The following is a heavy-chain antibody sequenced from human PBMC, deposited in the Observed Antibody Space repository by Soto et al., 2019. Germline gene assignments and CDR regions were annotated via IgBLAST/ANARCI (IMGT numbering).Heavy chain of an antibody. V-gene: IGHV4-4*07. CDR3: ARGDVFDL. CDR2: IYSSGNA. J-gene: IGHJ3*01. Sequence: QVQLQESGPGLVKPSETVSLICTVSGDSISGYYWSWIRQPAGKGLEWIGRIYSSGNANYNPSLKSRVSMSVDMSKQQFSLKVTSVTAADTAMYYCARGDVFDLWGQGTKVTVAS. CDR1: GDSISGYY.